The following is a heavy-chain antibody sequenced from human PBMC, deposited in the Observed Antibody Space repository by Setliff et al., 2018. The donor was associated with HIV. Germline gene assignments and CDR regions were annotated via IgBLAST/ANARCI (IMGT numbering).Heavy chain of an antibody. V-gene: IGHV5-51*01. CDR1: GYSFTNYW. D-gene: IGHD3-10*01. J-gene: IGHJ4*02. CDR2: IYPGDSDT. Sequence: PGESLKISCKGSGYSFTNYWIAWLRQMPGKGLECMGIIYPGDSDTRYSPSFQGQVTISAGKSINTAYLQWSSLKASDTAMYYCARHGQYGSGSYYNRPFDYLGQGTLVTVSS. CDR3: ARHGQYGSGSYYNRPFDY.